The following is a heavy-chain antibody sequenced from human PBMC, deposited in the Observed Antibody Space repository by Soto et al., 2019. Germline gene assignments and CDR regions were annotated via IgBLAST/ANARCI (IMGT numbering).Heavy chain of an antibody. CDR3: AYRPSLDWGHFDS. CDR1: GFSLSTTGVG. Sequence: QITLKESGPTLVKPTQTLTLTCTFSGFSLSTTGVGVGWIRQPPGKALECLALIYWDDDKRYSLSLTNRLTITKDTSKNQVVLTMTNMHPVDTGTYFCAYRPSLDWGHFDSWGQGTLVTVSS. V-gene: IGHV2-5*02. J-gene: IGHJ4*02. D-gene: IGHD7-27*01. CDR2: IYWDDDK.